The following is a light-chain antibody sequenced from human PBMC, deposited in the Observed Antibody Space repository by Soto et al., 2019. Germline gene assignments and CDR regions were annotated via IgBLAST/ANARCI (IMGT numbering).Light chain of an antibody. J-gene: IGKJ2*03. CDR3: QQTYSTLNS. CDR1: QGISSW. Sequence: DIQMTQSPSSVSASVGDRVTITCRASQGISSWLAWYQQKPGKSPKLLIHTASTLQTGVPSRFSGSGSGTDFTLTISSLQPEDFATYYCQQTYSTLNSFGQGTKLEIK. CDR2: TAS. V-gene: IGKV1-12*01.